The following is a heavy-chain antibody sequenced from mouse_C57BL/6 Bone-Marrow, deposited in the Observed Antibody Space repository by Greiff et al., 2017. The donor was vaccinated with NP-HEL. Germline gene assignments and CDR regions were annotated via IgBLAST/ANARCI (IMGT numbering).Heavy chain of an antibody. J-gene: IGHJ2*01. CDR3: ARWKGVYDYGRGYCDD. D-gene: IGHD1-1*01. CDR1: GYAFSSSW. V-gene: IGHV1-82*01. CDR2: IYPGDGDT. Sequence: LVESGPELVKPGASVKISCKASGYAFSSSWMNWVKQRPGKGLEWIGRIYPGDGDTNYNGKFKGKATLTADKSSSTAYRQLSSLTSEDSAVYFGARWKGVYDYGRGYCDDWGQGTT.